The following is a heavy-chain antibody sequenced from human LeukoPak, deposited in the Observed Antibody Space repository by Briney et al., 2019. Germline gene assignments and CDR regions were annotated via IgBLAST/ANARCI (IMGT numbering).Heavy chain of an antibody. D-gene: IGHD3-10*01. CDR2: ISSSSYI. CDR1: GFTFSSYS. Sequence: PGGSLRLSCAASGFTFSSYSMNWVRQAPGKGLEWVSSISSSSYIYYADSVKGRFTISRDNAKNSLYLQMNSLRAEDTAVYYCARPNMVRGVSDAFDIWGQGTMVTVSS. CDR3: ARPNMVRGVSDAFDI. J-gene: IGHJ3*02. V-gene: IGHV3-21*01.